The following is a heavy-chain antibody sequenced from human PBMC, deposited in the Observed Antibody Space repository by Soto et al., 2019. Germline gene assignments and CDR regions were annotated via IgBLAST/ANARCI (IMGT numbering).Heavy chain of an antibody. V-gene: IGHV4-34*01. CDR3: ARGHFRVATIDY. Sequence: PSETLSLTCAVYGGSFSGYYWSWIRQPPGKGLEWIGEINHSGSTNYNPSLKSRVTISVDTSKNQFSLKLSSVTAADTAAYYCARGHFRVATIDYWGQGTLVTVSS. CDR1: GGSFSGYY. CDR2: INHSGST. J-gene: IGHJ4*02. D-gene: IGHD5-12*01.